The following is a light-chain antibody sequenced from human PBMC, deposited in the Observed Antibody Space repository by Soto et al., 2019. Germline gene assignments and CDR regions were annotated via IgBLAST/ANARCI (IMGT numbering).Light chain of an antibody. J-gene: IGKJ4*01. CDR3: QQLESYPST. V-gene: IGKV1-9*01. Sequence: QLTQSPASLSASVVYRVTITFLASQGINTFLAWYQQKPGKAPKLLIYAASTLQSGVPSRFSGSGSGTDFTLTISSLQPEDFATYYCQQLESYPSTFGGGTKVDIK. CDR1: QGINTF. CDR2: AAS.